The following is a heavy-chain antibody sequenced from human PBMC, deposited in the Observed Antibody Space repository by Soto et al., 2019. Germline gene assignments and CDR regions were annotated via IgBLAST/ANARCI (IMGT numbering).Heavy chain of an antibody. J-gene: IGHJ4*02. D-gene: IGHD2-21*01. Sequence: GGSLRLSCAASGFTFSSYGMHWVRQAPGKGLEWVAVIWYDGSNKYYADSVKGRFTISRDNSKNTLYLQMNSLRAEDTAVYYCAREGDCCNPRDGYFDYWGQGTLVTVSS. V-gene: IGHV3-33*01. CDR2: IWYDGSNK. CDR3: AREGDCCNPRDGYFDY. CDR1: GFTFSSYG.